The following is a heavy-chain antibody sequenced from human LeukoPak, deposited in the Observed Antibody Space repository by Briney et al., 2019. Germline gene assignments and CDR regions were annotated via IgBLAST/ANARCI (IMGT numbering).Heavy chain of an antibody. V-gene: IGHV3-30*03. J-gene: IGHJ4*02. CDR1: GFTFSSYG. Sequence: GGSLRLSCAASGFTFSSYGMHWVRQAPGKGLEWVAVISYDGSNKYYADSVKGRFTISRDNSKNTLYLQMNSLRAEDTAVYYCARLYGSGNYPYYFDYWGQGTLVTVSS. CDR3: ARLYGSGNYPYYFDY. CDR2: ISYDGSNK. D-gene: IGHD3-10*01.